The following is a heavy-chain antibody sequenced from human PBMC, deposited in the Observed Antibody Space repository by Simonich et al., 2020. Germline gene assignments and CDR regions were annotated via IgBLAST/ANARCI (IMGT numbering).Heavy chain of an antibody. CDR3: ARALQGIVGATSLGY. CDR1: GFTFSSYS. Sequence: EVQLVESGGGLVKPGGSLRLSCAASGFTFSSYSMNWVRQAPGKGRGWVPSISSSSSYIYYADSVKGRFTISRDNAKNTLYLQMNSLRAEDTAVYYCARALQGIVGATSLGYWGQGTLVTVSS. V-gene: IGHV3-21*01. D-gene: IGHD1-26*01. J-gene: IGHJ4*02. CDR2: ISSSSSYI.